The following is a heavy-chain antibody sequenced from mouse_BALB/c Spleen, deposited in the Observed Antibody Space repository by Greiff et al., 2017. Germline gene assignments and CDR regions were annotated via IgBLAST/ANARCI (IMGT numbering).Heavy chain of an antibody. CDR3: ARQDGSSYYFDY. D-gene: IGHD1-1*01. CDR1: GFAFSSYD. J-gene: IGHJ2*01. Sequence: EVNVVESGGGLVKPGGSLKLSCAASGFAFSSYDMSWVRQTPEKRLEWVAYISSGGGSTYYPDTVKGRFTISRDNAKNTLYLQMSSLKSEDTAMYYCARQDGSSYYFDYWGQGTTLTVSS. CDR2: ISSGGGST. V-gene: IGHV5-12-1*01.